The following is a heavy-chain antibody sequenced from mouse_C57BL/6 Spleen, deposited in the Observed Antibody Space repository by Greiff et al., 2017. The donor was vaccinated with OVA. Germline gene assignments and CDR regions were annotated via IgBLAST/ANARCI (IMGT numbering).Heavy chain of an antibody. Sequence: EVQLVESGGGLVKPGGSLKLSCAASGFSFSDYCMHWVRQAPEKGLEWVAYISTGSSTIYYADTVKGRFTISRDNAKNTLYLQMTSLRSENTAMYYYASGGYYEESYAVDYWGQGTSVTVSS. CDR3: ASGGYYEESYAVDY. CDR2: ISTGSSTI. CDR1: GFSFSDYC. V-gene: IGHV5-17*01. D-gene: IGHD2-3*01. J-gene: IGHJ4*01.